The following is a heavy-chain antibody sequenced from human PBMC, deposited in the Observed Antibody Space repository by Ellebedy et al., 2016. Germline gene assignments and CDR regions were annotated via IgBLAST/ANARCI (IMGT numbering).Heavy chain of an antibody. CDR3: ANLELDY. V-gene: IGHV3-7*02. J-gene: IGHJ4*02. D-gene: IGHD1-1*01. Sequence: GGSLRLSXEASGFNFNDYSMNWVRQAPGKGLEWVASIRQDGSETYFVDSVKGRFTISRDNAKNSLYLQMNSLRAEDTAMYYCANLELDYWGQGTLVTVSS. CDR1: GFNFNDYS. CDR2: IRQDGSET.